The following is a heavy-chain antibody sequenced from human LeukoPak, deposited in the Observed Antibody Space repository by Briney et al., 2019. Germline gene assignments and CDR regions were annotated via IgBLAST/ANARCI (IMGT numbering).Heavy chain of an antibody. CDR2: IYPGDSDT. Sequence: GESLQISCKGSGYSFTNYWIGWVRQMPGKGLEWMGIIYPGDSDTRYSPSFQGQVTISADKSISTAYLQWSSLKASDTAMYYCARQMPNYYYYYGMDVWGQGTTVTVSS. V-gene: IGHV5-51*01. D-gene: IGHD2-2*01. J-gene: IGHJ6*02. CDR3: ARQMPNYYYYYGMDV. CDR1: GYSFTNYW.